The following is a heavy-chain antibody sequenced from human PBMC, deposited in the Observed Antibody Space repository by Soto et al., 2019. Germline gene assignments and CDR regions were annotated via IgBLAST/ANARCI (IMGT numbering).Heavy chain of an antibody. D-gene: IGHD5-12*01. V-gene: IGHV3-23*01. CDR2: ISGSGGST. CDR1: GFTFSSYA. CDR3: AKVKDWDTVASRADY. Sequence: GGSLRLSCAASGFTFSSYAMSWVRQAPGKGLEWVSAISGSGGSTYYADSVKGRFTISRDNSKNTLYLQMNSLRAEDTAVYYCAKVKDWDTVASRADYWGQGTLVTVSS. J-gene: IGHJ4*02.